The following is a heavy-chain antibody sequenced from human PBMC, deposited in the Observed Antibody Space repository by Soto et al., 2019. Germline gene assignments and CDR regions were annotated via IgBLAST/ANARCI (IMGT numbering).Heavy chain of an antibody. CDR2: IYWDDDK. D-gene: IGHD3-3*01. Sequence: QITLNESGPTVGRPTETLTLTCRFSGFSLTTSGVGVGWIRQSPGKAPEWLALIYWDDDKRYSASLKSRLNITKDTSKNQVVLTVSDLDPTDTATYYCAHRVLRTVFGLVTTTAIYFDFWGQGTPVAVSS. CDR1: GFSLTTSGVG. J-gene: IGHJ4*02. V-gene: IGHV2-5*02. CDR3: AHRVLRTVFGLVTTTAIYFDF.